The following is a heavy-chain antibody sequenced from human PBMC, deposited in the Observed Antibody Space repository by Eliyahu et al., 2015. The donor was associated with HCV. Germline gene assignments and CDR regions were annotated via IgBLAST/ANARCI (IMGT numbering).Heavy chain of an antibody. D-gene: IGHD3-3*01. CDR2: IDRDGLKR. CDR1: GXNFXXHW. Sequence: EVQLVESGXXLGQPGGSLTVSCAXSGXNFXXHWRXWVRQVPGKGPEXLARIDRDGLKREYAESVRGRFTISRDNARNKVHLQMNSLKADDTAVYFCVASRWSGCLDFWGRGTPVIASS. J-gene: IGHJ1*01. CDR3: VASRWSGCLDF. V-gene: IGHV3-74*01.